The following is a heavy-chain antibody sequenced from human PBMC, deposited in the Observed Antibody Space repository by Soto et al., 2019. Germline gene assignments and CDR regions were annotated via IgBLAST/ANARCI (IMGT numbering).Heavy chain of an antibody. V-gene: IGHV3-21*01. CDR3: ARGTSPARALDY. CDR1: GLTFSSYS. D-gene: IGHD6-6*01. J-gene: IGHJ4*02. CDR2: ISSSSSYI. Sequence: GSLILSFAASGLTFSSYSMNWVRQAPGKGLEWVSSISSSSSYIYYADSVKGRFTISRDNAKNSLYLQMNSLRAEDTAVYYCARGTSPARALDYWGQGTLVTVYS.